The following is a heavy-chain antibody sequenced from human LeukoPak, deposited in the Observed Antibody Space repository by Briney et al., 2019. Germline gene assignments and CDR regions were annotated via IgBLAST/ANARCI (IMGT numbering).Heavy chain of an antibody. J-gene: IGHJ4*02. D-gene: IGHD1-7*01. CDR1: GFTFEDSA. Sequence: PGGSLRLSCAVSGFTFEDSAMHWVRQAPGKGLEWDSGISWNSGSTGYADSVKGRFTIFRDNAKNSLYLQMNSLRPEDAALYYCAKDIGFRAGTTAPDYWGQGTLVTVSS. CDR3: AKDIGFRAGTTAPDY. CDR2: ISWNSGST. V-gene: IGHV3-9*01.